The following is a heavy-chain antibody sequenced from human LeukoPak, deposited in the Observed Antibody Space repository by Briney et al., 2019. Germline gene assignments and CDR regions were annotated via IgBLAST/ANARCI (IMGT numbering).Heavy chain of an antibody. CDR3: ARGQVATIPYYYYYMDV. Sequence: PSETLSLTCAVYGGSFSGYYWSWIRQPPGKGLEWIGEINHSGSTNYNPSLKSRVTISVDTSKNQFSLKLSSVTAAGTAVYYCARGQVATIPYYYYYMDVWGKGTTVTVSS. D-gene: IGHD5-12*01. CDR1: GGSFSGYY. CDR2: INHSGST. V-gene: IGHV4-34*01. J-gene: IGHJ6*03.